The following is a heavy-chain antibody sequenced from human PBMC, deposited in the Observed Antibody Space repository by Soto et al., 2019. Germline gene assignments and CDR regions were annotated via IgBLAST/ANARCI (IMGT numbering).Heavy chain of an antibody. D-gene: IGHD3-10*01. V-gene: IGHV3-30-3*01. CDR3: ARDRRLLWFGEFPVSGMDV. CDR1: GFTFSSYA. CDR2: ISYDGSNK. J-gene: IGHJ6*02. Sequence: ESGGGVVQPGRSLRLSCAASGFTFSSYAMHWVRQAPGKGLEWVAVISYDGSNKYYADSVKGRFTISRDNSKNTLYLQMNSLRAEDTAVYYCARDRRLLWFGEFPVSGMDVWGQGTTVTVSS.